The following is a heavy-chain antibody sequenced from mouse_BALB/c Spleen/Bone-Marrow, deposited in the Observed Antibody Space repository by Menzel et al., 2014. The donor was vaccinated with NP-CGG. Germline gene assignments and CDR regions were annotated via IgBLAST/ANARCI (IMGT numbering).Heavy chain of an antibody. J-gene: IGHJ4*01. CDR3: ARYDGYSDNAMDY. Sequence: DVMLVESGGGLVQPGSSLRLSCATSGFTFTDYYMNWVRQPPGKALEWLGFIRNQANGYTTEFSASVKGRFTISRDNSQSILYLQMNTLRAEDSATYYCARYDGYSDNAMDYWGQGTSVTVSS. V-gene: IGHV7-3*02. CDR1: GFTFTDYY. CDR2: IRNQANGYTT. D-gene: IGHD2-3*01.